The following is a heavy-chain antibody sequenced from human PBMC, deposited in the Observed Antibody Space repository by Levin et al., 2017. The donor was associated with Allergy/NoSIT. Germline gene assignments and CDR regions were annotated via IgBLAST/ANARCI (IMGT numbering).Heavy chain of an antibody. V-gene: IGHV4-59*01. CDR1: GGSISSYY. CDR2: IYYIGST. J-gene: IGHJ6*02. CDR3: ARDRVIVGTTNYFYGMDV. Sequence: ASQTLSLTCTVSGGSISSYYWSWIRQPPGKGLEWIGYIYYIGSTNYNPSLKSQVTISVDTSKNQFSLRLTSVTAADTAVYYCARDRVIVGTTNYFYGMDVWGQGTTVTVSS. D-gene: IGHD1-26*01.